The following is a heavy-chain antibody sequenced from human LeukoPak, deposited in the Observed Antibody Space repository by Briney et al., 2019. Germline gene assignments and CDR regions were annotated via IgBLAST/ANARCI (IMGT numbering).Heavy chain of an antibody. CDR3: ARVGYYDSSGYYHFDY. CDR2: IYTSGST. CDR1: GGSISSYY. Sequence: SETLSLTCTVSGGSISSYYWSWIRQPAGKGLEWIGRIYTSGSTNYNPSLKSRVTMSVDTSKNQFSLRLSSVTAADTAVYYCARVGYYDSSGYYHFDYWGQGTLVTVSS. D-gene: IGHD3-22*01. J-gene: IGHJ4*02. V-gene: IGHV4-4*07.